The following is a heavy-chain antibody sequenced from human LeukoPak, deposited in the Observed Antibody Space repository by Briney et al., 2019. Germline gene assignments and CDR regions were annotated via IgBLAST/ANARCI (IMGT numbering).Heavy chain of an antibody. CDR3: ARSMVQVGAYY. V-gene: IGHV4-34*01. D-gene: IGHD3-10*01. J-gene: IGHJ4*02. Sequence: SETLSLTCAVYGGSFGGYYWSWIRQPPGKGLEWIGEINHSGSTNYNPSLKSRVTISVDTSKNQFSLKLSSVTAADTAVYYCARSMVQVGAYYWGQGTLVTVSS. CDR2: INHSGST. CDR1: GGSFGGYY.